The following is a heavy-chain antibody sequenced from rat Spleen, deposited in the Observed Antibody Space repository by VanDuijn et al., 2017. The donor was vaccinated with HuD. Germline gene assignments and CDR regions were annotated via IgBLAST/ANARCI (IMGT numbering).Heavy chain of an antibody. CDR1: GFTFSDFY. J-gene: IGHJ2*01. CDR2: IKYGDFTP. CDR3: ARHGASSTGSSFDY. V-gene: IGHV5-22*01. Sequence: EVQLVESGGGLVQPGRSLKLSCAASGFTFSDFYMAWVRQAPTKGLEWVASIKYGDFTPYYGESVMGRFTISRDDGESTLYLQMNSLRSEDTATYYCARHGASSTGSSFDYWGQGVMVTVSS. D-gene: IGHD5-1*01.